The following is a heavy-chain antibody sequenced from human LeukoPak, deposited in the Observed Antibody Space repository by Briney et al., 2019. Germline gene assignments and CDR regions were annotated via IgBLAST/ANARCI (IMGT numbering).Heavy chain of an antibody. Sequence: PGGSLRLSCAASGFTFDDYAMHWVRHAPGKGLEWVSGISWNSGSIGYADSVKGRFTISRDNAKNSLYLQMNSLRAEDTALYYCAKDIAAADNTFDYWGQGTLVTVSS. CDR1: GFTFDDYA. V-gene: IGHV3-9*01. J-gene: IGHJ4*02. D-gene: IGHD6-13*01. CDR2: ISWNSGSI. CDR3: AKDIAAADNTFDY.